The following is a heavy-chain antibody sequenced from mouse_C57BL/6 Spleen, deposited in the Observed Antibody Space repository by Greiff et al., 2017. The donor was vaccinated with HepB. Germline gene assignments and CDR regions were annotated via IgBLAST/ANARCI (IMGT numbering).Heavy chain of an antibody. J-gene: IGHJ2*01. V-gene: IGHV1-54*01. D-gene: IGHD1-1*01. CDR2: INPGSGGT. Sequence: VQLQQSGAELVRPGPSVKVSCKASGYAFTNYLIEWVKQRPGQGLEWIGVINPGSGGTNYNEKFKGKATLTADKSSSTAYMQLSSLTSEDSAVYFCARGTTVVAPGNYFDYWGQGTTLTVSS. CDR1: GYAFTNYL. CDR3: ARGTTVVAPGNYFDY.